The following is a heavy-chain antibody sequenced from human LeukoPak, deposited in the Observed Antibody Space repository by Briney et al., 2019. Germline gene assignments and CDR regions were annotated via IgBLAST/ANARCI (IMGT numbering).Heavy chain of an antibody. D-gene: IGHD5-18*01. V-gene: IGHV4-59*04. CDR3: ASRGYSYGNFDY. CDR1: GGSISSYY. CDR2: IYYSGST. J-gene: IGHJ4*02. Sequence: SETLSLTCTVSGGSISSYYWSWIRQPPGKGLEWIGYIYYSGSTYYNPSLKSRVTISVDTSKNQFSLKLSSVTAADTAVYYCASRGYSYGNFDYWGQGTLVTVSS.